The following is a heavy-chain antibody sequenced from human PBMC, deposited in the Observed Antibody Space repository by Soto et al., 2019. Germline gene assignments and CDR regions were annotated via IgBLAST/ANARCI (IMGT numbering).Heavy chain of an antibody. J-gene: IGHJ4*02. D-gene: IGHD2-8*01. CDR1: GYTFVTSY. CDR3: AMTPASPSCINGVCYTLDY. CDR2: INPIDGST. V-gene: IGHV1-46*01. Sequence: QVQLVQSGAEVKKPGASVQVSCKTSGYTFVTSYIHWVRQAPGQGPEWMGVINPIDGSTTYAPRSQGRVTVTRDTSTSTVYMDLRSLRSEDTAVYYCAMTPASPSCINGVCYTLDYWGQGTLVTVSS.